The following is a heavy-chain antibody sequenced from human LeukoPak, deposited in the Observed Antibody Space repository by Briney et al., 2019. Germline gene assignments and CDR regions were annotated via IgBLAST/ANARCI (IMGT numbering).Heavy chain of an antibody. CDR2: IIPVFSTT. D-gene: IGHD4-23*01. J-gene: IGHJ4*02. Sequence: ASVTVSYMPSGGTLTSYGISWVRQAPGQGREWMGGIIPVFSTTNCTQEFHGTVTITTNASTSTAYMELSSLRSEDTAVYYCVKNSNSGNQYYFDYWGQGTLVTVSS. V-gene: IGHV1-69*05. CDR1: GGTLTSYG. CDR3: VKNSNSGNQYYFDY.